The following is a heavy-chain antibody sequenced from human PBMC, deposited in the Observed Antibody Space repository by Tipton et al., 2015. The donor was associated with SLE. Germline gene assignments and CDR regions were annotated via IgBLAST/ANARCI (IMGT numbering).Heavy chain of an antibody. D-gene: IGHD2-21*01. CDR3: AREGDSSANFYYYGVNV. CDR1: GYSISSGYY. V-gene: IGHV4-38-2*02. Sequence: TLSLTCTVSGYSISSGYYWGWIRQPPGKGLEWIGSIYHSGSTYYNPSLKSRVTISVDTSKNQFSLKLSSVTAADTAVYYCAREGDSSANFYYYGVNVWGQGTTVTVSS. CDR2: IYHSGST. J-gene: IGHJ6*02.